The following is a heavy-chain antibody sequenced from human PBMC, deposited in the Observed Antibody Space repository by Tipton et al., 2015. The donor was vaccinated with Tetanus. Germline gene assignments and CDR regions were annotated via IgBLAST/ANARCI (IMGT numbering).Heavy chain of an antibody. D-gene: IGHD6-6*01. Sequence: LRLSCTVSGGSISSSSYYWGWIRQPPGKGLEWIGSIYYSGSTYYNPSLKSRLTISVDTSKNQFSLKLSPVTAADTAVYYCARHVEQLVPYYYYYMDVWGEGTTVPVSS. CDR2: IYYSGST. V-gene: IGHV4-39*01. J-gene: IGHJ6*03. CDR3: ARHVEQLVPYYYYYMDV. CDR1: GGSISSSSYY.